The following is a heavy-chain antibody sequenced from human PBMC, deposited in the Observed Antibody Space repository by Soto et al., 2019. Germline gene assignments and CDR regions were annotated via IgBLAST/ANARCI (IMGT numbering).Heavy chain of an antibody. CDR1: GYTFTSHT. D-gene: IGHD3-3*01. Sequence: QVQLVQSGAEVKEPGASVKVSCKASGYTFTSHTLHWARQAPGQGLEWMGWIIVSNGSPRYAPQFQGRVTLGRDTSATTAYMELSSLTSEDTAIYYCAREPEDGVPGDYWGQGTRVVVSS. CDR3: AREPEDGVPGDY. J-gene: IGHJ4*02. V-gene: IGHV1-3*01. CDR2: IIVSNGSP.